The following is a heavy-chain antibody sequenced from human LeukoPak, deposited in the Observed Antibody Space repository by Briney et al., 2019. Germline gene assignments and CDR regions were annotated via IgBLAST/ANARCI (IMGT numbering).Heavy chain of an antibody. CDR1: GGSISTSTYY. D-gene: IGHD3-10*01. Sequence: SETLSLTCTVSGGSISTSTYYWGWIRQPPGKGLEWVGEIYHSGTTNYRPSLKSRVTISLDKSKNQVSLRLTSVTAADTAVYYCARDPSGNGVNFDYWGQGTLVTVSS. CDR2: IYHSGTT. CDR3: ARDPSGNGVNFDY. J-gene: IGHJ4*02. V-gene: IGHV4-39*07.